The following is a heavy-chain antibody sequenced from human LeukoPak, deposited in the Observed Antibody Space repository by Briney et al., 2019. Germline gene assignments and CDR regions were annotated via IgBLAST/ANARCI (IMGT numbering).Heavy chain of an antibody. CDR2: IWYDGSNK. D-gene: IGHD3-9*01. Sequence: KPGGSLRLSCAASGFTFSSYGMHWARQAPGKGLEWVAVIWYDGSNKYYADCVKGRFTISRDNSKNTLKLQMNSLRAEDTAAYYCARDLNPTGILRCFVWLSMGGYWGQGTLVTVSS. J-gene: IGHJ4*02. CDR1: GFTFSSYG. CDR3: ARDLNPTGILRCFVWLSMGGY. V-gene: IGHV3-33*01.